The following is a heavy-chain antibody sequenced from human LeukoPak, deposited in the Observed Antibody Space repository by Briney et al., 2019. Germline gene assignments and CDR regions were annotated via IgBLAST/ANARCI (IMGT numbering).Heavy chain of an antibody. CDR1: GFTFSTYG. V-gene: IGHV3-30*02. J-gene: IGHJ4*02. Sequence: GGSLRLSCAASGFTFSTYGMHWVRQAPGKGLEWVAFIWYDGSNDRYADSVKGRFAISRDNSKNTLYLQMNSLRAEDTAVYYCAKDDQYSSSWLPPFDYWGQGTLVTVSS. CDR2: IWYDGSND. CDR3: AKDDQYSSSWLPPFDY. D-gene: IGHD6-13*01.